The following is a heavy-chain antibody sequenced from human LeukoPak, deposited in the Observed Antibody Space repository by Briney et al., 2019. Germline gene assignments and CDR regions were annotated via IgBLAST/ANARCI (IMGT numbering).Heavy chain of an antibody. V-gene: IGHV3-23*01. Sequence: GGSLRLSCAASGFTFSNYAMSWVRQAPGKGLEWVSSINGRGGSTYYADSVKGRFTISRDNSKNTLYLQMNSLRAEDTAIYYCAKDMAVYSSSGFDYWGQGTLVTVSS. D-gene: IGHD6-13*01. J-gene: IGHJ4*02. CDR2: INGRGGST. CDR1: GFTFSNYA. CDR3: AKDMAVYSSSGFDY.